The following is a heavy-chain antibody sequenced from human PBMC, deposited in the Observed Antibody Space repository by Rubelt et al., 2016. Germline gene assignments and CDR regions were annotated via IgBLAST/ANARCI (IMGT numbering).Heavy chain of an antibody. J-gene: IGHJ4*02. CDR2: INHSGST. CDR1: GGSFSGYY. Sequence: QVQLQQWGAGLLKPSETLSLTCAVYGGSFSGYYWSWIRQPPGKGLEWIGEINHSGSTNYNTSLKSRVTISVDTSKNQFSLKLSSVTAADTAVYYCARHRSSGWYRSYPDYWGQGTLVTVSS. CDR3: ARHRSSGWYRSYPDY. D-gene: IGHD6-19*01. V-gene: IGHV4-34*01.